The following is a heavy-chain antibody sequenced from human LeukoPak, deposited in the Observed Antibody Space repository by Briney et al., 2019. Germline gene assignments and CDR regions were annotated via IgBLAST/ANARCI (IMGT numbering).Heavy chain of an antibody. CDR3: AKIDAY. V-gene: IGHV3-74*01. Sequence: GGSLRLSCTASALTFSRNWMHWVRQAPGKGLVWVSRINSDGSITNYADSVKGRFTISRDNAKNTLYLQMSSLRAEDTAVYYCAKIDAYWGQGTLVTVSS. CDR1: ALTFSRNW. J-gene: IGHJ4*02. CDR2: INSDGSIT.